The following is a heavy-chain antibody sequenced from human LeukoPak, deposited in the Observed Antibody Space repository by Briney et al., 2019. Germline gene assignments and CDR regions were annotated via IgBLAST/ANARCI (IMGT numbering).Heavy chain of an antibody. CDR2: IYHSGST. CDR3: ARYYYDSSGYYYVWFDP. Sequence: PSETLSLTCAVSGYSIRSGYYWGWIRQPPGKGLEWIGSIYHSGSTYYNPSLKSRVTISVDTSKNQFSLKLSSVTAADTAVYYCARYYYDSSGYYYVWFDPWGQGTLVTVSS. J-gene: IGHJ5*02. D-gene: IGHD3-22*01. V-gene: IGHV4-38-2*01. CDR1: GYSIRSGYY.